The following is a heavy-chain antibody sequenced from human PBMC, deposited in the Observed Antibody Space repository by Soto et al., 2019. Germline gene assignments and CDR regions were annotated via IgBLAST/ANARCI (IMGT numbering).Heavy chain of an antibody. Sequence: QVQLQESDPGLMKPSQTLSLTCTVSGGYISSAGSFLSWVRQHPGKGLEWIGYMFHSETTHYNSSLMSLVTFSIASPKNQFALHLASVTAADTPVYCCARRYSRPHWFDSWGPGTLVIVSS. V-gene: IGHV4-31*01. CDR3: ARRYSRPHWFDS. CDR2: MFHSETT. D-gene: IGHD5-12*01. CDR1: GGYISSAGSF. J-gene: IGHJ5*01.